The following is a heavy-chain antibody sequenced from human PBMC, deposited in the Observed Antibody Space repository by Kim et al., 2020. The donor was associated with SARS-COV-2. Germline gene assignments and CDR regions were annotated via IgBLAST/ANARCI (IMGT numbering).Heavy chain of an antibody. D-gene: IGHD3-10*01. Sequence: SETLSLTCAVYGGSFSGYYWSWIRQPPGKGLEWIGEINHSGSTNYNPSLKSRVTISVDTSKNQFSLKLSSVTAADTAVYYCARGPGYYGSGSPRTHYYYYGMDVWGQGTTVTVSS. J-gene: IGHJ6*02. CDR3: ARGPGYYGSGSPRTHYYYYGMDV. CDR2: INHSGST. V-gene: IGHV4-34*01. CDR1: GGSFSGYY.